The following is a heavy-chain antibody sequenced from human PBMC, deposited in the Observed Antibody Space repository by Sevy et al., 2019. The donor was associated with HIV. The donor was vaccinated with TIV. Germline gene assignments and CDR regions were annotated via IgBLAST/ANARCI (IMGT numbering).Heavy chain of an antibody. CDR3: ARRYFDL. CDR2: IRQDGNEI. Sequence: GGSLRLSCKASGFTFSSFWMQWVRQAPGKGLEWVANIRQDGNEIYYGDSVKGRFTISRDNAKNALYLQMDGLRAEDTGLYYCARRYFDLWVQGTLVTVSS. CDR1: GFTFSSFW. J-gene: IGHJ4*02. V-gene: IGHV3-7*01.